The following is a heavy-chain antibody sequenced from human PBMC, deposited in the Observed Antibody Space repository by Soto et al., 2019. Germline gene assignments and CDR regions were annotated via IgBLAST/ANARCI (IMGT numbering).Heavy chain of an antibody. CDR3: ARDYYYYYGMDV. CDR1: GFTVSSNY. J-gene: IGHJ6*02. V-gene: IGHV3-53*01. CDR2: IYSGGST. Sequence: GGSLRLSCSASGFTVSSNYMSWVRQAPGKGLEWVSVIYSGGSTYYADSVRGRFTISRDNSKNTLYLQMNSLRAEDTAVYYCARDYYYYYGMDVWGQGTTVTVS.